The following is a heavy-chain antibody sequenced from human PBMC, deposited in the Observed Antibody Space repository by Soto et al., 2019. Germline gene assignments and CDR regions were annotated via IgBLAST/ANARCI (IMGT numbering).Heavy chain of an antibody. V-gene: IGHV4-30-2*01. CDR1: GGSISSGGYS. CDR3: ARDLTVAGPYNWFDP. J-gene: IGHJ5*02. D-gene: IGHD6-19*01. CDR2: IYHSGST. Sequence: SETLSLTCAVSGGSISSGGYSCNWIRQPPGKGLEWIGYIYHSGSTYYNPSLKSRVTISVDNAKNSLYLQMNSLRAEDTALYYCARDLTVAGPYNWFDPWGQGTLVTVSS.